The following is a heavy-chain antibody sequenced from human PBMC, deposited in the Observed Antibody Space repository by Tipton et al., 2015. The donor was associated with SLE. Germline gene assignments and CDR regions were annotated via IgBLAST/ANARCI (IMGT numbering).Heavy chain of an antibody. CDR1: GYSISTSDSNC. D-gene: IGHD4-23*01. CDR3: ARTFYGGGDAFDV. V-gene: IGHV4-28*01. CDR2: IYYRGTA. Sequence: LRLSCAVSGYSISTSDSNCWGWIRQPPGKGLEWIGYIYYRGTAYYNPSLRSRVTVSVDTSKNQFSLRLNSVTAVDTAVYYCARTFYGGGDAFDVWGQGTKVSVSS. J-gene: IGHJ3*01.